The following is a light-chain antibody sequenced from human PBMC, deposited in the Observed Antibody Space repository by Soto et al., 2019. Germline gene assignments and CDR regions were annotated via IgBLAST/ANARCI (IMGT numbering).Light chain of an antibody. Sequence: EIVMTHSPATLSVSPLEIATLSCSASQSVTSNLALYQHKPGQAPRLLIYGASTGATGIPTRFSGSRSGTAFTLTISSLQPEDVATYYCQKHNSAPLFFGPGTKVDIK. CDR3: QKHNSAPLF. J-gene: IGKJ3*01. CDR2: GAS. CDR1: QSVTSN. V-gene: IGKV3-15*01.